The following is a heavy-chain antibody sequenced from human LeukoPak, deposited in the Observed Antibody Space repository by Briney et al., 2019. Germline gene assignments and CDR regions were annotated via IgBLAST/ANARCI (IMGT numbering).Heavy chain of an antibody. V-gene: IGHV3-21*01. CDR3: ARASGGSYYFDY. J-gene: IGHJ4*02. Sequence: GGSLRLSCAASGFTFSSYSMNWVRQAPEKGLEWVSSISSSSSYIYYADSVKGRFTISRDNAKNSLYLQMNSLRAEDTAVYYCARASGGSYYFDYWGQGTLVTVSS. CDR2: ISSSSSYI. D-gene: IGHD3-16*01. CDR1: GFTFSSYS.